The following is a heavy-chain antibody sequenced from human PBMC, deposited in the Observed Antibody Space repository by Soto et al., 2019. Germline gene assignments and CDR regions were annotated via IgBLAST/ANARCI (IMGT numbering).Heavy chain of an antibody. J-gene: IGHJ4*02. CDR3: ARAPMVLSRSYFDS. CDR1: GGSISNFY. CDR2: ISYSGNT. D-gene: IGHD2-8*01. Sequence: QVHLRESGPGLVKPSETLSLSCTVSGGSISNFYWSWIRQPPGKGLEWIGYISYSGNTNYKPSLKSRVSISVDTSKNQLSLNLTSVTAADTAVYYCARAPMVLSRSYFDSWGQGTPVTVSS. V-gene: IGHV4-59*01.